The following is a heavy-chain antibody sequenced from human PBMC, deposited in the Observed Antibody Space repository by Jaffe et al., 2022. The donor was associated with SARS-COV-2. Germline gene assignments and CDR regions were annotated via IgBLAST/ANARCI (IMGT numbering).Heavy chain of an antibody. J-gene: IGHJ2*01. CDR3: AKVRAPYRQSGGVDL. Sequence: EVQLLESGGGLVQPGGSLRLSCAASGFTFSSYAMSWVRQAPGKGLEWVSAISGSGGSTYYADSVKGRFTISRDNSKSTLYLQMNSLRAEDTAVYYCAKVRAPYRQSGGVDLWGRGTLVTVSS. CDR2: ISGSGGST. CDR1: GFTFSSYA. V-gene: IGHV3-23*01. D-gene: IGHD2-8*02.